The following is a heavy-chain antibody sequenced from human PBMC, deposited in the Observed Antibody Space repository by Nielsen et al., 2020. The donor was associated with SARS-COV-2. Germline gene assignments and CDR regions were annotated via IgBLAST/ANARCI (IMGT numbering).Heavy chain of an antibody. J-gene: IGHJ4*02. V-gene: IGHV3-11*03. CDR3: ARFVYYGSGSFDY. CDR2: ISSSSYT. D-gene: IGHD3-10*01. CDR1: GFTFSSYA. Sequence: GGSLRLSCAASGFTFSSYAMHWIRQAPGKGLEWVSYISSSSYTNYADSVKGRFTISRDNAKNSLYLQMNSLRAEDTAVYYCARFVYYGSGSFDYWGQGTLVTVSS.